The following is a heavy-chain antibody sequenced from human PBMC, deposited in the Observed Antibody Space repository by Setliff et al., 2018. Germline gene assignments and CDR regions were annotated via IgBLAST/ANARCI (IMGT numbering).Heavy chain of an antibody. CDR1: GGSFSDYY. D-gene: IGHD6-13*01. J-gene: IGHJ4*02. CDR3: ARGIAAALGPFDY. V-gene: IGHV4-34*01. Sequence: ASETLSLTCAAHGGSFSDYYWTWIRQPPGKGLEWIGEINHSGSTKYSPSLESRVTMSVDPSKNQFSLKVTSVTAADTAVYYCARGIAAALGPFDYWGQGTLVTVSS. CDR2: INHSGST.